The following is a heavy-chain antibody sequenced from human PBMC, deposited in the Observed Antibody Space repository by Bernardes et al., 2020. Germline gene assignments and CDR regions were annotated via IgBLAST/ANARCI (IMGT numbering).Heavy chain of an antibody. CDR2: ISNGGST. V-gene: IGHV3-53*01. D-gene: IGHD2-15*01. Sequence: GGSLRLSCAASGFTVSSNYMSWVRQAPAEGREWDSGISNGGSTYYADSVKGRFTISRDNSKNTLYLQMNSLRAEDTAVYYCAKERCSGGSCYQGCFDPWGQGTLVTVSS. J-gene: IGHJ5*02. CDR3: AKERCSGGSCYQGCFDP. CDR1: GFTVSSNY.